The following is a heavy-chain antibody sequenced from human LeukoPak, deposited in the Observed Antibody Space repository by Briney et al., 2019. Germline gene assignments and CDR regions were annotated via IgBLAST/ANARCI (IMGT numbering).Heavy chain of an antibody. V-gene: IGHV4-34*01. CDR2: INHSGST. CDR3: ARRTYDFWSGYYTPRSVFDI. Sequence: SETLSLTCAVYGGSFSGYYWSWIRQPPGKGLEWIGEINHSGSTNYNPSLKSRVTISVDTSKNQFSLKLSSVTAADTAVYYCARRTYDFWSGYYTPRSVFDIWGQGTMVTVSS. D-gene: IGHD3-3*01. J-gene: IGHJ3*02. CDR1: GGSFSGYY.